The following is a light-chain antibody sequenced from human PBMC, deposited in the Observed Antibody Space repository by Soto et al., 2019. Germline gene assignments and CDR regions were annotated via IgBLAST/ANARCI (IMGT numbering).Light chain of an antibody. J-gene: IGLJ1*01. CDR2: DVS. V-gene: IGLV2-14*03. Sequence: QSALTQPASVSGSPGQSITISCTGTSSDVGGYNYVSWSQQHPGKAPKLIIYDVSYRPSGVSNRFSGSKSGNTASLTMSGLQAEDEADYYCSSYTSSSTLYVFGTGTKLTVL. CDR3: SSYTSSSTLYV. CDR1: SSDVGGYNY.